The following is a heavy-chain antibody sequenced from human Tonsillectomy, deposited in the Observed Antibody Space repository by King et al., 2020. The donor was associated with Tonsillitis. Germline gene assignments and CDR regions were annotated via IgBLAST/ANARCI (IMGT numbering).Heavy chain of an antibody. D-gene: IGHD3-22*01. V-gene: IGHV3-74*01. CDR3: ATVGSSAYYVY. CDR1: GFTFSSYW. Sequence: VQLVESGGGLVQPGRSVRLSCEASGFTFSSYWMHWVRQAPGKELVWVSHINGDGTNTNYADSVKGRSTISRDNAKNTLYLQMNSLRAEDTAVYFCATVGSSAYYVYWGQGTLVTVSS. CDR2: INGDGTNT. J-gene: IGHJ4*02.